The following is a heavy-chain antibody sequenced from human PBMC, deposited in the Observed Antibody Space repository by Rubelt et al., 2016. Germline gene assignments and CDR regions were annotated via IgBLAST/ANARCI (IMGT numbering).Heavy chain of an antibody. CDR1: S. J-gene: IGHJ4*02. CDR3: VRDPHALDF. CDR2: ITSSSSRI. Sequence: SMNWVRQAPGKGLEWVAYITSSSSRIYYTDSVKGRATISRDNAKNSLYLQMSNLRAEDTAVYYCVRDPHALDFWGQGTLVTVSS. V-gene: IGHV3-48*04.